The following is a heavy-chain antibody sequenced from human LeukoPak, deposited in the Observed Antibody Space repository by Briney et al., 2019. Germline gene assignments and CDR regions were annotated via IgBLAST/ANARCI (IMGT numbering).Heavy chain of an antibody. V-gene: IGHV3-30*03. Sequence: GTTLRLSCAASGFTFTSYGMHWVRQAPVKGLEWVALITYDGYYKYYSDSVKGRFTISSDTSKNTLYLQMNSLRAEDTAVYYCARDLSPVVRASPMGYWGQGTLVTVSS. D-gene: IGHD3-10*01. J-gene: IGHJ4*02. CDR2: ITYDGYYK. CDR1: GFTFTSYG. CDR3: ARDLSPVVRASPMGY.